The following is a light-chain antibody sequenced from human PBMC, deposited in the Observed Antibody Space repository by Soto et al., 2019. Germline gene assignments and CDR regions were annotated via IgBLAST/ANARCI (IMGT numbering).Light chain of an antibody. CDR2: DAS. CDR3: QQYNKWPPLT. Sequence: EIVMTQSPATLSVSPGERATLSCRASQSVSSNLGWYQQKPGQAPRLLIYDASTRATGIPARFSGSGSWTELTLTISSLQSEDFAVYYCQQYNKWPPLTFGQGTKVEIK. CDR1: QSVSSN. V-gene: IGKV3-15*01. J-gene: IGKJ1*01.